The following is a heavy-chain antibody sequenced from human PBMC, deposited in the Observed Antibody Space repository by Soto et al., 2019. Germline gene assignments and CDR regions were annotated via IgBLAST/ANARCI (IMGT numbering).Heavy chain of an antibody. D-gene: IGHD6-19*01. Sequence: GSLRLSCAASGFTFSNYAMSWVRQAPGKGLEWVSGISASGRDTYYADSVKDRFTISRDNSKNTVYLQVNSLRADDTAIYYCAKGKSSGWYYFDYWGQGT. CDR2: ISASGRDT. CDR3: AKGKSSGWYYFDY. V-gene: IGHV3-23*01. J-gene: IGHJ4*02. CDR1: GFTFSNYA.